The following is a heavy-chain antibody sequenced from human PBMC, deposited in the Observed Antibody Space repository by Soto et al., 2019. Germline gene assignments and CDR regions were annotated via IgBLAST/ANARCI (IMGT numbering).Heavy chain of an antibody. D-gene: IGHD5-18*01. CDR1: GGSFSGYY. V-gene: IGHV4-34*01. CDR2: INHSGST. Sequence: QVQLQQWRAGLLKPSETLSLTSAVYGGSFSGYYWSWIRQPPGKGLEWIGEINHSGSTNYNPSLKTRVTISVDTSMNQFSLKRSSVSAAVTAVYYCARRPRYSYGDGLGLNLAYWGRGTLVTVSS. CDR3: ARRPRYSYGDGLGLNLAY. J-gene: IGHJ4*02.